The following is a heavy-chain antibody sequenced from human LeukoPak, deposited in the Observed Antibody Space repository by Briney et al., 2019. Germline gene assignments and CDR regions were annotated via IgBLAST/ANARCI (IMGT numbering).Heavy chain of an antibody. Sequence: GASVKVSCKASGYTFTSYYMHWVRQAPGQGLEWMGWINPNSGGTNYAQKFQGRVTMTRDTSISTAYMELSRLRSDDTAVYYCARDFSEIDGSGSWGQGTLVTVSS. V-gene: IGHV1-2*02. J-gene: IGHJ4*02. CDR1: GYTFTSYY. CDR2: INPNSGGT. CDR3: ARDFSEIDGSGS. D-gene: IGHD3-10*01.